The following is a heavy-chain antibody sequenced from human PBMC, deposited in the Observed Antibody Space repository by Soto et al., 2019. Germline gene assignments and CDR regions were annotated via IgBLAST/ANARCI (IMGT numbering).Heavy chain of an antibody. CDR2: IIPIFRTP. D-gene: IGHD3-3*02. CDR1: GGTFGNSA. CDR3: PRDKDRQPLGRNYYYGIDV. V-gene: IGHV1-69*12. J-gene: IGHJ6*02. Sequence: QVQLVQSGAEVKKPGSSVTVSCKASGGTFGNSAVSWVRQAPGQGLEWMGGIIPIFRTPDYAQKFQGRVTMTADESTSTVYLESTSLRSADTAVYYCPRDKDRQPLGRNYYYGIDVWGQGTTVTVSS.